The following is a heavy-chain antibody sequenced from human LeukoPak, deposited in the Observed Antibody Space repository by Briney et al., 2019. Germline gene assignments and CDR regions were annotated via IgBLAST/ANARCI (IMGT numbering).Heavy chain of an antibody. CDR3: ARGYSTSWTYYFDY. CDR1: DGAITGYY. V-gene: IGHV4-59*01. CDR2: LHFGGST. J-gene: IGHJ4*02. D-gene: IGHD6-13*01. Sequence: SETLSLTCTVSDGAITGYYWGWIRQPPGKGLDWIGHLHFGGSTNYNPSLKRRVTISVDTSKNHFSLKLSSVTAADTAVYYCARGYSTSWTYYFDYWGQGALVTVSS.